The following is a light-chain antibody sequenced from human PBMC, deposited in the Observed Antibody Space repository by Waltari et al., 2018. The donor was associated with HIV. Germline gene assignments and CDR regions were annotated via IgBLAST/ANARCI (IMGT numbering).Light chain of an antibody. Sequence: SYELTQPPSVSVSPGQTARITCSGDALPKQYAYWYQQKTGPAPVLVINKDSERPSGIPERCAGSSSGTTVTLTMSGVQAEDEADYYCQSADSSGTYPWVFGGGTKLTVL. J-gene: IGLJ3*02. V-gene: IGLV3-25*03. CDR1: ALPKQY. CDR2: KDS. CDR3: QSADSSGTYPWV.